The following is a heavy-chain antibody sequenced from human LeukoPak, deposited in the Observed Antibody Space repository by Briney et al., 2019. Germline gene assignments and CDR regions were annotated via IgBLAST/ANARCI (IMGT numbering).Heavy chain of an antibody. CDR3: ALRDMWVGRYCSSTSCHQFDY. Sequence: SETLSLTCTVSGGSISSSSYYWGWIRQPPGTGLEWIGSIYYSGSTYYNPSLKSRVTISVDTSKNQFSLKLSSVTAADTAVYYCALRDMWVGRYCSSTSCHQFDYWGQGTLVTVSS. CDR1: GGSISSSSYY. J-gene: IGHJ4*02. CDR2: IYYSGST. D-gene: IGHD2-2*01. V-gene: IGHV4-39*01.